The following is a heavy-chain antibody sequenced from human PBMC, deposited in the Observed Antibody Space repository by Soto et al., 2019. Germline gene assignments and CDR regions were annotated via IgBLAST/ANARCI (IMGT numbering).Heavy chain of an antibody. J-gene: IGHJ4*02. Sequence: QVQLVQAGAEVKKPGSSVKVSCKASGGTFSNTAFIWVRQAPGQGLEWLGGIIPIFGAPNYAQKFQGRLMISEDDSASKAYRELNTLTSEDTAVYYCATPAEPLDTAMLKGLAHWGQGTLVTVSS. CDR3: ATPAEPLDTAMLKGLAH. D-gene: IGHD5-18*01. CDR2: IIPIFGAP. CDR1: GGTFSNTA. V-gene: IGHV1-69*01.